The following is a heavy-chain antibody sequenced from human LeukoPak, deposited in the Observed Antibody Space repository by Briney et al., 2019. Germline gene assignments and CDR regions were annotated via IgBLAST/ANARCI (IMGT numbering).Heavy chain of an antibody. CDR3: SGWTYYYYGMDV. Sequence: SQTLSLTCALSGDCLSINSAAWDWLRQSPSRGLEWLGRTYYRSKWYNDYAVSVKSRITINPDTSKNQFSLQLNSVTPEDTAVYYCSGWTYYYYGMDVWGQGTTVTVSS. V-gene: IGHV6-1*01. CDR1: GDCLSINSAA. CDR2: TYYRSKWYN. J-gene: IGHJ6*02. D-gene: IGHD6-19*01.